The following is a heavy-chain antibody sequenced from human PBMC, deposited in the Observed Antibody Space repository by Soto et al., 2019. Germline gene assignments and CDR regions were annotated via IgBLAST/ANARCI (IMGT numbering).Heavy chain of an antibody. CDR3: ARVTEGGVVPPRDV. CDR2: IIPILGIA. J-gene: IGHJ6*02. Sequence: QVQLVQSGAEVKKPGSSVKVSCKASGGTFSSYTISWVRQAPGQGLEWMGRIIPILGIANYAQKFQGRVTITAEKSTSTAYMELSSLRSEDTAVYYCARVTEGGVVPPRDVWGQGTTVTVSS. V-gene: IGHV1-69*02. D-gene: IGHD2-2*01. CDR1: GGTFSSYT.